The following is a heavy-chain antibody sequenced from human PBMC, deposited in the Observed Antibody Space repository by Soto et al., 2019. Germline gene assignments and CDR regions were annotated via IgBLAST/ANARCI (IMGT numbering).Heavy chain of an antibody. V-gene: IGHV1-3*01. CDR3: ARDTPTSYYYYGMDV. J-gene: IGHJ6*02. Sequence: GASVKVSCKASGYTFTSYAMHWVRQAPGQRLEWMGWINAGNGNTKYSQKFQGRVTITRDTSASTAYVELSSLRSEDTAVYYCARDTPTSYYYYGMDVWGQGTTVTVSS. CDR1: GYTFTSYA. CDR2: INAGNGNT.